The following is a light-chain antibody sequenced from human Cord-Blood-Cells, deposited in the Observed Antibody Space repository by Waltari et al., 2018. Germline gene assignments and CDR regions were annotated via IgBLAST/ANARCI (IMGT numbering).Light chain of an antibody. Sequence: ELVLTQSPGTLSLSPGESATLSCRASQSVSSSYLAWYQKKPGQAPRLLNYGASSRATGIPDRFSGSGSGTDFTLTISRLEPEDFAVYYCQQYGSSPYTFGQGTKLEIK. CDR1: QSVSSSY. CDR2: GAS. CDR3: QQYGSSPYT. J-gene: IGKJ2*01. V-gene: IGKV3-20*01.